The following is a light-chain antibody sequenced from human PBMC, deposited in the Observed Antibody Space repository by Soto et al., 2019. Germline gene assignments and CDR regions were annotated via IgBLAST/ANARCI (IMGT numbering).Light chain of an antibody. J-gene: IGKJ1*01. CDR3: QQRSNWLWT. CDR1: QSVNNY. Sequence: EIVLTQSPGTLSLSPGEGATLSCRASQSVNNYLVWYQQKPGQAPRLLIYDASSRATGIPARFSGSGSGTDFTLTISSLEPEDFAVYYCQQRSNWLWTFGQGTKVDIK. V-gene: IGKV3-11*01. CDR2: DAS.